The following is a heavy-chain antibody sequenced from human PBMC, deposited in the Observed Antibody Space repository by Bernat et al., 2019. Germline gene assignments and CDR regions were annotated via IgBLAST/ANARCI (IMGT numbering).Heavy chain of an antibody. Sequence: QVQLVQSGAEVKKPGASVKVSCKASGYTFTGYYMHWVRQAPGQGLEWMGWINPNSGGTNYAQKFQGRVTMTRDTSISTAYMELSRLRSDDTAVYYCARDCEGGLGGEWEQRRSGDENWFDPWGQGTLVTVSS. CDR1: GYTFTGYY. CDR3: ARDCEGGLGGEWEQRRSGDENWFDP. V-gene: IGHV1-2*02. J-gene: IGHJ5*02. D-gene: IGHD1-26*01. CDR2: INPNSGGT.